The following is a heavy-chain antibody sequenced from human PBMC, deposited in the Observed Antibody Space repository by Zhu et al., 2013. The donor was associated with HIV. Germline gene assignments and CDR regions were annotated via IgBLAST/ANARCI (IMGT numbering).Heavy chain of an antibody. D-gene: IGHD2-2*01. Sequence: QVQLVQSGAEVKKPGSSVKVSCKASGGTFSSYAISWVRQAPGQGLEWMGGIIPIFGTANYAQKFQGRVTITADKSTSTAYMELSSLRSEDTAVYYCAGIVVVPAAMTFNLDYWGQGTLVTVSS. CDR1: GGTFSSYA. CDR3: AGIVVVPAAMTFNLDY. J-gene: IGHJ4*02. V-gene: IGHV1-69*06. CDR2: IIPIFGTA.